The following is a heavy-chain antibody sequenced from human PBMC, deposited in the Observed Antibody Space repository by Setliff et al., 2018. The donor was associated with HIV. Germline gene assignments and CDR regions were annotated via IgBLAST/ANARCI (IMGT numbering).Heavy chain of an antibody. J-gene: IGHJ3*02. D-gene: IGHD3-22*01. CDR1: GGSISGHY. V-gene: IGHV4-59*11. CDR2: IYYSGST. CDR3: ARDGYYDSSGSYYSATNPHDAFDI. Sequence: NPSETLSLTCTVSGGSISGHYWNWIRQPPGKGLEWIGYIYYSGSTKYNPSLKSRVTISLDRSKNKFSLRLSSVTAADTAVYYCARDGYYDSSGSYYSATNPHDAFDIWGQGTMVTVSS.